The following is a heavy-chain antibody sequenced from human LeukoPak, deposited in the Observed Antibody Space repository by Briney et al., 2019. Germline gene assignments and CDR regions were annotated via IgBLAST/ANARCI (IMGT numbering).Heavy chain of an antibody. CDR3: AKVGGSGSPDY. CDR1: GFPFSDFA. CDR2: ISYDGSNK. J-gene: IGHJ4*02. V-gene: IGHV3-30*18. Sequence: GGSLRLSCAVSGFPFSDFAMSWVRQAPGKGLEWVAVISYDGSNKYYADSVKGRFTISRDNSKNTLYLQMNSLRAEDTAVYYCAKVGGSGSPDYWGQGTLVTVSS. D-gene: IGHD3-10*01.